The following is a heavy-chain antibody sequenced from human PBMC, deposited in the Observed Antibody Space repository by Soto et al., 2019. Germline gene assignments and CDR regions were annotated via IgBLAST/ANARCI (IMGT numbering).Heavy chain of an antibody. J-gene: IGHJ4*02. CDR3: ARAKDYYDSSGYHKYTFDY. V-gene: IGHV4-59*01. CDR2: IYYSGST. D-gene: IGHD3-22*01. Sequence: PSETLSLTCTVSGGSISSYYWSWIRQPPGKGLEWIGYIYYSGSTNYNPSLKSRVTISVDTSKNQFSLKLSSVTAADTAVYYCARAKDYYDSSGYHKYTFDYWGQGTLVTVS. CDR1: GGSISSYY.